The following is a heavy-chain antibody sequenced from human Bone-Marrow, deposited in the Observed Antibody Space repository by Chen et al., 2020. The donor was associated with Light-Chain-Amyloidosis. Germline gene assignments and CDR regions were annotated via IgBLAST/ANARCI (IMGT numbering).Heavy chain of an antibody. Sequence: QVHLVQSGAEMKTPGASVKVSCKTSGYTITYFHLLWLRQAPGQGLEWVGWFNPKTLPTNYLHRYQERVIMTGDTSTSTAHMELTGLTSDDTAVYYCAKAAVDKPMGRYIWDFWGQGTLVTVSS. CDR1: GYTITYFH. D-gene: IGHD5-18*01. CDR2: FNPKTLPT. CDR3: AKAAVDKPMGRYIWDF. V-gene: IGHV1-2*07. J-gene: IGHJ4*02.